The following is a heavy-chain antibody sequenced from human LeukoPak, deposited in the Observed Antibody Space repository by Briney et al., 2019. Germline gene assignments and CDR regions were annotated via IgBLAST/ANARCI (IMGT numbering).Heavy chain of an antibody. CDR3: ARDGSLPDY. Sequence: GGSLRLSCAASGFTFSSYWMHWVRQVPGKGLVWVSRINSDGTTSYADSVKGRFTISRNNARNTLYLQMNNLRVEDTAVYYCARDGSLPDYWGQGTLVTVSS. CDR2: INSDGTT. V-gene: IGHV3-74*01. J-gene: IGHJ4*02. CDR1: GFTFSSYW.